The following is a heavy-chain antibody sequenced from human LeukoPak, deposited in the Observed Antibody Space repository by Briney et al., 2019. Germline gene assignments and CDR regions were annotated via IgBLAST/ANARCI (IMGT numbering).Heavy chain of an antibody. J-gene: IGHJ3*02. V-gene: IGHV3-74*01. CDR3: AKFRQLGRHDAFDI. D-gene: IGHD6-13*01. Sequence: GGSLRLSCAASGFTFSSYWMHWVRQAPGRGLVWVSRINSDGSSTSYADSVKGRFTISRDNSKNTLYLQMNSLRAEDTAVYYCAKFRQLGRHDAFDIWGQGTMVTVSS. CDR1: GFTFSSYW. CDR2: INSDGSST.